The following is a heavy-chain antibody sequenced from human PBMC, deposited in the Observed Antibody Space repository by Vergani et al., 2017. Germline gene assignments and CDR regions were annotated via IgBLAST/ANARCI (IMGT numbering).Heavy chain of an antibody. D-gene: IGHD2-2*01. J-gene: IGHJ6*01. Sequence: QVQLQESGPGLVKPSQTLSLTCTVSGGSISSGGYYWSWIRQHPGKGLEWIGYIYYSGSTSYNPSLKSRVTISIDTSKNQFSLKLNSVTAADTAVYYCARDVVVPAAMGGMDVWGQGTTVTVSS. V-gene: IGHV4-31*03. CDR3: ARDVVVPAAMGGMDV. CDR2: IYYSGST. CDR1: GGSISSGGYY.